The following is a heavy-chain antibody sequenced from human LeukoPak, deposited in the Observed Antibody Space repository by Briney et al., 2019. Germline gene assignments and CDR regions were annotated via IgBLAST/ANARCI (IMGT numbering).Heavy chain of an antibody. CDR3: ARVEGYYDFWSGYYTSGWFDP. CDR2: INHSGST. V-gene: IGHV4-34*01. D-gene: IGHD3-3*01. Sequence: PSETLSLTCAVYGGSFSGYYWSWIRQPPGKGLEWIGEINHSGSTNYNPSLKSRVTISVDTSKNQFSLKLSSVTAADTAVYYCARVEGYYDFWSGYYTSGWFDPWGQGTLVTVSS. J-gene: IGHJ5*02. CDR1: GGSFSGYY.